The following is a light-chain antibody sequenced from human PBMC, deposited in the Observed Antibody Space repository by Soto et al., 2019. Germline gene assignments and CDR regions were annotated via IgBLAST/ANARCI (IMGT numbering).Light chain of an antibody. V-gene: IGKV1-5*03. CDR2: KAS. J-gene: IGKJ1*01. CDR1: QSISMS. Sequence: DIQMTQSPSTLSASVGDRVTITCRASQSISMSLAWYQQKPGKAPKLLIYKASSLESGVPSRFSGSISGTEFTLTISSLQPDDFATYYCQQYSTYSRAFGQGTKVEIK. CDR3: QQYSTYSRA.